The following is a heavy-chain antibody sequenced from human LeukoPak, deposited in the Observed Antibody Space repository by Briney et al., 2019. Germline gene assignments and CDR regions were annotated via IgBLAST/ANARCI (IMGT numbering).Heavy chain of an antibody. D-gene: IGHD6-13*01. CDR1: GYSFTAYG. J-gene: IGHJ4*02. V-gene: IGHV1-18*01. CDR2: ISAYNGNT. CDR3: ARDREQQLEF. Sequence: GASVKVSCKASGYSFTAYGITWMRQAPGQGLEWMGWISAYNGNTHYAERLQDRVTMTRDTSISTAYMELSRLRSDDTAVYYCARDREQQLEFWGQGTLVTVSS.